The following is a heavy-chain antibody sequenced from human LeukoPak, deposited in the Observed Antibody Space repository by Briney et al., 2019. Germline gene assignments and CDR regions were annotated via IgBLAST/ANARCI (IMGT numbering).Heavy chain of an antibody. V-gene: IGHV1-2*06. J-gene: IGHJ3*01. CDR2: INPNSGGT. D-gene: IGHD2-2*01. Sequence: ASVKVSCKASGYTFTGYYMRWVRQAPGQGLEWMGRINPNSGGTNYAQKSQGRVTMTRDTSISTAYMELSSLRSDDTAVYYCAGRLGHCSSITCPSPWGQGTMVTVSS. CDR3: AGRLGHCSSITCPSP. CDR1: GYTFTGYY.